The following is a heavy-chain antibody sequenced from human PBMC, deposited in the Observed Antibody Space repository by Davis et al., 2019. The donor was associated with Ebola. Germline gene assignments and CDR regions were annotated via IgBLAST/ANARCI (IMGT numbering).Heavy chain of an antibody. CDR3: ARVGRWLQFAEYYFDY. CDR2: IYYSGST. Sequence: MPGGSLRLSCTVSGGSISSYYWSWIRQPPGKGLEWIGYIYYSGSTNYNPSLKSRVTISVDTSNNQFSLKLSSVTAADTAVYYCARVGRWLQFAEYYFDYWGQGTLVTVTS. V-gene: IGHV4-59*01. D-gene: IGHD5-24*01. CDR1: GGSISSYY. J-gene: IGHJ4*02.